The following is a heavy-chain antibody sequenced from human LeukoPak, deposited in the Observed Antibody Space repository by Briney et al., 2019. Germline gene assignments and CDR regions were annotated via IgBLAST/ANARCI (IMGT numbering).Heavy chain of an antibody. V-gene: IGHV1-2*02. CDR2: INPNSGGT. J-gene: IGHJ4*02. CDR1: GGTFSSYA. D-gene: IGHD2-2*01. CDR3: ARANVVPAAYPDY. Sequence: GASVKVSCKASGGTFSSYAISWVRQAPGQGLEWMGWINPNSGGTNYAQKFQGRVTMTRDTSISTAYMELSRLRSDDTAVYYCARANVVPAAYPDYWGQGTLVTVSS.